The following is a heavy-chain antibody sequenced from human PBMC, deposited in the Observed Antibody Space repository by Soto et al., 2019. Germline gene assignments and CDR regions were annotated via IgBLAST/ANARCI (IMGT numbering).Heavy chain of an antibody. V-gene: IGHV4-34*01. J-gene: IGHJ5*02. CDR1: GGSFSGYY. Sequence: SETLSLTCAVYGGSFSGYYWSWIRQPPGKGLEWIGEINHSGSTNYNPSLKSRVTISVDTSKNQFSLKLSSVTAADTAVYYCARGRGIAVARRWFDPWGQGNLVTVSS. D-gene: IGHD6-19*01. CDR3: ARGRGIAVARRWFDP. CDR2: INHSGST.